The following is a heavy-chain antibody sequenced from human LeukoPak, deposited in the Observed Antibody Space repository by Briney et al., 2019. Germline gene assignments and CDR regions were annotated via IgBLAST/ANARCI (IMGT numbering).Heavy chain of an antibody. Sequence: SETLSLTCTVSGGSISSYYWSWIRQPPGKGLEWIGYIYYSGSINYNPSLKSRVTISVDTSKNQFSLKLSSVTAADTAVYYCARVGPDYYGSGSYYYWGQGTLVTVSS. CDR2: IYYSGSI. CDR1: GGSISSYY. V-gene: IGHV4-59*01. D-gene: IGHD3-10*01. CDR3: ARVGPDYYGSGSYYY. J-gene: IGHJ4*02.